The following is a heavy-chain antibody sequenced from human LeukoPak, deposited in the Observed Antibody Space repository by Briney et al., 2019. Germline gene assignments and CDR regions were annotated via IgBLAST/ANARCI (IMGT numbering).Heavy chain of an antibody. CDR2: IWYDGSNK. CDR1: GFTFSSYG. J-gene: IGHJ4*02. D-gene: IGHD2-8*01. V-gene: IGHV3-33*01. CDR3: ARDSNGIDY. Sequence: GGSLRLSCAASGFTFSSYGMHWVRQAPGKGLEWVAVIWYDGSNKYYADSVKGRFTISRDNSKNTLYQQMTDLSAEDTAVYYCARDSNGIDYWGQGNRVTVSS.